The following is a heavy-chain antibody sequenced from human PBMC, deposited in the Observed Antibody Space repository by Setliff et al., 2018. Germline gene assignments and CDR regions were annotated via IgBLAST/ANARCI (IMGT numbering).Heavy chain of an antibody. D-gene: IGHD3-3*01. J-gene: IGHJ5*02. Sequence: ASVKVSCKASGYTFTRYYMHWVRQAPGQGLEWMGIINPSGGSTSYAQKFQGRVTMTRDASTSTVYMELSSLRSEDTAVYYCARGGIGFSEITIFGVALCWFDPWGQGTLVTVSS. V-gene: IGHV1-46*01. CDR3: ARGGIGFSEITIFGVALCWFDP. CDR2: INPSGGST. CDR1: GYTFTRYY.